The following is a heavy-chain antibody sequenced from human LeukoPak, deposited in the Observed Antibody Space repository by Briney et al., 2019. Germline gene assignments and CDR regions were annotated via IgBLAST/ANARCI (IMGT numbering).Heavy chain of an antibody. D-gene: IGHD2-2*01. CDR1: GYTFTRYG. CDR2: INTNTGNP. V-gene: IGHV7-4-1*02. J-gene: IGHJ3*01. Sequence: ASVKVSCKASGYTFTRYGISWVRQAPGQGLQWLGWINTNTGNPTYAQGFTGRFVFSLDTSVSTAYLQISSLKAEDTAVYYCARDHVKLGSSFHPFDAFDVWGQGTLVTVSS. CDR3: ARDHVKLGSSFHPFDAFDV.